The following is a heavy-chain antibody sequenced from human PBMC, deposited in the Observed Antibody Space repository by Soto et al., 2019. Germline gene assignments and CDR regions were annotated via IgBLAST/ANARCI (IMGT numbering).Heavy chain of an antibody. J-gene: IGHJ3*02. CDR1: GFTFGDYA. V-gene: IGHV3-49*03. CDR3: TRVVIGVVVIAAFDI. Sequence: GGSLRLSCTASGFTFGDYAMSWFRQAPGKGLEWVGFIRSKAYGGTTEYAASVKGRFTISRDDSKSIAYLQMNSLKTEDTAVYYCTRVVIGVVVIAAFDIWGQGTMVTVSS. CDR2: IRSKAYGGTT. D-gene: IGHD2-21*01.